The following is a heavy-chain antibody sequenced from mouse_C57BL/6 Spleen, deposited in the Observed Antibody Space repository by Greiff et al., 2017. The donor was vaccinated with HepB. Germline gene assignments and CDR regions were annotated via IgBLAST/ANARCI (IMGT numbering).Heavy chain of an antibody. J-gene: IGHJ4*01. Sequence: QVQLQQPGTELVKPGASVKLSCKASGYTFTSYWMHWVKQRPGQGLEWIGNINPSNGGTNYNEKFKSKATLTVDKSSSTAYMQLSSLTSEDAAVYYCAREKNYYGSSYAMDYWGQGTSVTVSS. CDR3: AREKNYYGSSYAMDY. D-gene: IGHD1-1*01. CDR1: GYTFTSYW. CDR2: INPSNGGT. V-gene: IGHV1-53*01.